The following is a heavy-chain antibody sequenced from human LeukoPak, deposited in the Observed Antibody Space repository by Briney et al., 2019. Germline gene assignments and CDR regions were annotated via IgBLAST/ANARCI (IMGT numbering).Heavy chain of an antibody. CDR1: GGTFSSYA. Sequence: SVKVSCKASGGTFSSYAISWVRQAPGQGLEWMGRIIPILGIANYAQKSQGRVTITADKSTSTAYMELSSLRSEDTAVYYCARVPGIAVAGSDWFDPWGQGTLVTVSS. CDR3: ARVPGIAVAGSDWFDP. V-gene: IGHV1-69*04. D-gene: IGHD6-19*01. J-gene: IGHJ5*02. CDR2: IIPILGIA.